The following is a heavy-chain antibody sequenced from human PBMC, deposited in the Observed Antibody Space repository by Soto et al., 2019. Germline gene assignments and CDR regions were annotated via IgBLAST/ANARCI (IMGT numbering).Heavy chain of an antibody. Sequence: PGGSLRLSCAASGFTFSSYEMNWVRQAPGKGLEWVSYISSGGSTIYYADSVRGRFTISRDNAKNSLYQQMNSLRAEDTAVYYCARDDSGYPSYFHYWGQGTLVTVSS. CDR2: ISSGGSTI. D-gene: IGHD3-16*02. CDR1: GFTFSSYE. CDR3: ARDDSGYPSYFHY. J-gene: IGHJ4*02. V-gene: IGHV3-48*03.